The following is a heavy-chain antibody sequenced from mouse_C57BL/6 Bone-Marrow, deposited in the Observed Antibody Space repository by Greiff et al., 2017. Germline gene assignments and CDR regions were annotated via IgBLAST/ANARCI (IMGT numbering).Heavy chain of an antibody. CDR3: ARSADYGTPDY. D-gene: IGHD1-1*01. CDR1: GYSFTDYY. V-gene: IGHV1-39*01. J-gene: IGHJ4*01. CDR2: INPNCGTT. Sequence: EVQLQQSGAELVKPGASVKLSCKASGYSFTDYYMNWVKQSPGKSLEWIGVINPNCGTTNYNQKFKGKATLTADQSSSTAYMQLNSLTSEDSAVYYCARSADYGTPDYWGQGTSVTVSS.